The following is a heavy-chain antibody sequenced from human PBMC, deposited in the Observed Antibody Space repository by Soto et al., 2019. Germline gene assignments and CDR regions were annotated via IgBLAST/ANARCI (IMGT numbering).Heavy chain of an antibody. Sequence: PGGSLRLSCAASGFTFSNAWMSWVRQAPGKGLEWVGRIKSKTDGGTTDYAAPVKGRFTISRDDSKNTLYLQMNSLKTEDTAVYYCTTRRYSRLTQYYFDYWGQGTLVTVSS. J-gene: IGHJ4*02. CDR1: GFTFSNAW. D-gene: IGHD5-18*01. V-gene: IGHV3-15*01. CDR2: IKSKTDGGTT. CDR3: TTRRYSRLTQYYFDY.